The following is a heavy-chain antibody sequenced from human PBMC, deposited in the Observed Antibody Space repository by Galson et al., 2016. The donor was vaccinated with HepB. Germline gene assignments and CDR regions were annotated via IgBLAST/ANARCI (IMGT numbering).Heavy chain of an antibody. V-gene: IGHV6-1*01. D-gene: IGHD5-24*01. CDR2: TYYRSKWYK. Sequence: CAISGDSVSSNSATWNWIRQSPSRGLEWLGRTYYRSKWYKDYAVSMKSRITINPDTSKNQFLLGLNSVTPEDTAVYYCARGACLQLKDYYFDLWGRGSLVTVSS. J-gene: IGHJ2*01. CDR1: GDSVSSNSAT. CDR3: ARGACLQLKDYYFDL.